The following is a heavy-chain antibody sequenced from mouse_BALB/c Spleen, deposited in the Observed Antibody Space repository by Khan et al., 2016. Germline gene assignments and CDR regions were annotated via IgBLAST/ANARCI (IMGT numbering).Heavy chain of an antibody. Sequence: EVELVESGGGLVKPGGSLKLSCAASGFTFSSYAMSWVRQTPEKRLEWVASISSGGSTYYPDSVKGRFTISRDNARNILYLQLSSLMAEDTSMYYCARGRGIYYDYDGFAYWGQGTLVTVSA. V-gene: IGHV5-6-5*01. J-gene: IGHJ3*01. CDR3: ARGRGIYYDYDGFAY. CDR1: GFTFSSYA. D-gene: IGHD2-4*01. CDR2: ISSGGST.